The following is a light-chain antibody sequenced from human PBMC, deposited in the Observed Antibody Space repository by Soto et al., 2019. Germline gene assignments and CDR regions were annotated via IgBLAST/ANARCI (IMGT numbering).Light chain of an antibody. J-gene: IGKJ1*01. Sequence: AIQMTQSPSSLSASVGDRVTITCRASQGIGDELGWYQQKPGKAPRLLIYGASTLQSGVPSRFSGSGSGTDFTLTISSLQPEDFATYFCLQDYNFPWTFGQGTKVDIK. CDR1: QGIGDE. V-gene: IGKV1-6*01. CDR3: LQDYNFPWT. CDR2: GAS.